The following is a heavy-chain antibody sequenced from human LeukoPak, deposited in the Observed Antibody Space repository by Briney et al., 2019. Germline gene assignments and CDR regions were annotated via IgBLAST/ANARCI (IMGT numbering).Heavy chain of an antibody. CDR2: ISSSSSYT. CDR3: AAGTAADF. J-gene: IGHJ4*02. D-gene: IGHD6-13*01. Sequence: PGGSLRLSCVVSGIPFSDYYMNWIRQAPGKGLEWISYISSSSSYTDYADSVKGRFTISRDNAKSALYLQMNSLRLEDTADYYCAAGTAADFWGQGTLVTVSS. CDR1: GIPFSDYY. V-gene: IGHV3-11*03.